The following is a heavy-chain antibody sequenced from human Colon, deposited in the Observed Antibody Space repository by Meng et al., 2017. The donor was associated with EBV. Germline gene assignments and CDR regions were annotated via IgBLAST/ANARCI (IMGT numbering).Heavy chain of an antibody. CDR1: GGSISSGDYY. CDR2: IYYSGST. CDR3: ARDRKHYGERGWFDP. Sequence: QVQLQESGPGLGQPSQTLLLTCTVSGGSISSGDYYWSWIRQPPGKGLEWIGYIYYSGSTYSNASLKSRVTISIDRSKNQFSLKLSSVTAADTAVYYCARDRKHYGERGWFDPWGQGTLVTVSS. V-gene: IGHV4-30-4*01. D-gene: IGHD4-17*01. J-gene: IGHJ5*02.